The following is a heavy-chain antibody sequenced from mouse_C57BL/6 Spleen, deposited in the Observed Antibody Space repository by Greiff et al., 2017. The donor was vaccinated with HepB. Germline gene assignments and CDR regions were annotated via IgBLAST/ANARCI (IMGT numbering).Heavy chain of an antibody. D-gene: IGHD1-3*01. CDR2: IDPSDSYT. V-gene: IGHV1-59*01. Sequence: VQLQQSGAELVRPGTSVKLSCKASGYTFTSYWMHWVKQRPGQGLEWIGVIDPSDSYTNYNQKFKGKATLTVDTSSSTAYMQLSSLTSEDSAVYYCAREVDGNYAMDYWGQGTSVTVSS. CDR3: AREVDGNYAMDY. J-gene: IGHJ4*01. CDR1: GYTFTSYW.